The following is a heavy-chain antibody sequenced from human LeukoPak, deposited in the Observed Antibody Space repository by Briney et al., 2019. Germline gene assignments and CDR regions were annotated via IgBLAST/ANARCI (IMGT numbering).Heavy chain of an antibody. V-gene: IGHV4-31*03. Sequence: SETLSLTCTVSGGSLSSGGYYWSWIPQHPGKGLEWIVYIYYSGSTYYNPSLKSRVTISVDTSKNQFSLKLSSVTAADTAVYYCARVYVVVPAAIPHYAFDIWGQGTMVTVSS. CDR2: IYYSGST. CDR1: GGSLSSGGYY. D-gene: IGHD2-2*02. J-gene: IGHJ3*02. CDR3: ARVYVVVPAAIPHYAFDI.